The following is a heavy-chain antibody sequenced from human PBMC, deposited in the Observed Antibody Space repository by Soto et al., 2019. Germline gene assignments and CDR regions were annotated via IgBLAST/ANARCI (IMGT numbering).Heavy chain of an antibody. CDR2: INHSGST. D-gene: IGHD2-15*01. CDR1: GGSFSGYY. V-gene: IGHV4-34*01. J-gene: IGHJ4*02. Sequence: QVQLQQWGAGLLKPSETLSLTCAVYGGSFSGYYWTWIRQPAGKGLEWIGEINHSGSTNYNPSLKSRVTISVDTSKNQFSLKLSSVTAADTAVYYCARGGEIVVVVSTTGLYFDYWGQGTLVTVSS. CDR3: ARGGEIVVVVSTTGLYFDY.